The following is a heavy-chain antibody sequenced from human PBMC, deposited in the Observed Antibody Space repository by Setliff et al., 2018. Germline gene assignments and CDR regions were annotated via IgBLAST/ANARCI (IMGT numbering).Heavy chain of an antibody. V-gene: IGHV2-26*01. CDR3: ARSYSSSSWGPHTSENWFDP. CDR2: IFSNDEK. D-gene: IGHD6-6*01. CDR1: GGSISSGSYY. Sequence: ETLSLTCTVSGGSISSGSYYWSWIRQPAGKGLEWIAHIFSNDEKSYSTSLKSRLTISKDTSKSQVVLTMTNMDPVDTATYYCARSYSSSSWGPHTSENWFDPWGQGTLVTVSS. J-gene: IGHJ5*02.